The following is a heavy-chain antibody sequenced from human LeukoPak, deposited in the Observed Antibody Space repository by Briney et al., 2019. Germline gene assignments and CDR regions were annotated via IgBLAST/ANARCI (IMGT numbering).Heavy chain of an antibody. CDR2: IIPIFGTA. CDR3: ARVPYSSGWTNYYYYGMDA. J-gene: IGHJ6*04. Sequence: SVKVSCKASGGTFSSYAISWVRQAPGQGLEWMRGIIPIFGTANYAQKFQGRVTITADESTSTAYMELSSLRSEDTAVYYCARVPYSSGWTNYYYYGMDAWGKGTTVTVSS. CDR1: GGTFSSYA. D-gene: IGHD6-19*01. V-gene: IGHV1-69*13.